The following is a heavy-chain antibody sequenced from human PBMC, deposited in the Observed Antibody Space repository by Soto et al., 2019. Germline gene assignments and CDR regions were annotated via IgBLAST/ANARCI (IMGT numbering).Heavy chain of an antibody. V-gene: IGHV3-21*06. CDR1: GFTFSSHA. J-gene: IGHJ4*02. CDR2: IDSSSSFI. D-gene: IGHD3-10*01. Sequence: EVQLLESGGSLVKPGGSLRLSCAASGFTFSSHAMNWVRQAPGKGLEWISSIDSSSSFIYYADSVKGRFTISRDNAKNSVFLHISSLRADDTAVYYCARDPLWFGAIGHFDYWGQGALVTVSS. CDR3: ARDPLWFGAIGHFDY.